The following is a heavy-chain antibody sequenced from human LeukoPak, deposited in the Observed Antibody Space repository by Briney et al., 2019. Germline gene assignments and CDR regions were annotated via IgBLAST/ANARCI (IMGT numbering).Heavy chain of an antibody. CDR3: ATDRTGTYYYGTDV. CDR1: GYTVTEIS. D-gene: IGHD1/OR15-1a*01. CDR2: FAPEDDES. Sequence: ASVKVSCKVSGYTVTEISMHWVRQAPGKGLEWMGAFAPEDDESIYSQKFRGRLIMTEDTSTDTAYMELKSLTSDDTAVYFCATDRTGTYYYGTDVWGQGTTVTVSS. V-gene: IGHV1-24*01. J-gene: IGHJ6*02.